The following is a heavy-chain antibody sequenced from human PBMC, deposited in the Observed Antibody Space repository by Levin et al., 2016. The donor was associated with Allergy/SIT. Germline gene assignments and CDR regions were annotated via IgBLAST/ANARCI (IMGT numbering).Heavy chain of an antibody. CDR3: ARDPGVGATASLDDAFDI. D-gene: IGHD1-26*01. CDR1: GGSISSYY. CDR2: IYYSGST. J-gene: IGHJ3*02. Sequence: SETLSLTCTVSGGSISSYYWSWIRQPPGKGLEWIGYIYYSGSTNYNPSLKSRVTISVDTSKNQFSLKLSSVTAADTAVYYCARDPGVGATASLDDAFDIWGQGTMVTVSS. V-gene: IGHV4-59*01.